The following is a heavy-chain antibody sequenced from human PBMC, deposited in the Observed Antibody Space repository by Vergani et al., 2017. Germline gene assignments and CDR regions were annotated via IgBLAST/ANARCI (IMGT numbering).Heavy chain of an antibody. D-gene: IGHD6-6*01. Sequence: QVQLVQSGAEVKKPGSSVKVSCKASGGTFSSYAISWVRQAPGQGLEWMGGIIPIFGTANYAQKFQGRVTITADESTSTAYMELSGLRSEDTAVYYCARVGSISPLYYYYMDVWGKGTTVTVSS. J-gene: IGHJ6*03. CDR1: GGTFSSYA. CDR2: IIPIFGTA. V-gene: IGHV1-69*12. CDR3: ARVGSISPLYYYYMDV.